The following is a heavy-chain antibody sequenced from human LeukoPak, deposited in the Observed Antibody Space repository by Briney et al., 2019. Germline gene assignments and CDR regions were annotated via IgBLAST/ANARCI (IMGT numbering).Heavy chain of an antibody. CDR3: AREYTDLNGKSGDS. CDR1: GFTFSSYS. D-gene: IGHD2-2*02. J-gene: IGHJ5*01. V-gene: IGHV3-48*01. Sequence: GGSLRLSCAASGFTFSSYSMNWVRQAPGKGLEWVSYISSSGSTIHYADSVKGRFTISRDNGKNSLFLYMGSLRTEDTAVYYCAREYTDLNGKSGDSWGQGTLVTVSS. CDR2: ISSSGSTI.